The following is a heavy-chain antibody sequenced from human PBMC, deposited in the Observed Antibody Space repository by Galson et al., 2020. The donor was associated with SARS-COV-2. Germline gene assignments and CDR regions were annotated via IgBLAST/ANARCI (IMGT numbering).Heavy chain of an antibody. J-gene: IGHJ4*01. CDR3: ARGLRDCYSANGFSY. Sequence: ASVKVSCKASGYSFTSYYIHWVRQAPGQGLEWMGMIIPSGGSTNYAQKFQGRVTMTRDTSTRTVYMELSSLTSEDTAVYYCARGLRDCYSANGFSYWGHGTLVTVSS. V-gene: IGHV1-46*01. D-gene: IGHD1-26*01. CDR2: IIPSGGST. CDR1: GYSFTSYY.